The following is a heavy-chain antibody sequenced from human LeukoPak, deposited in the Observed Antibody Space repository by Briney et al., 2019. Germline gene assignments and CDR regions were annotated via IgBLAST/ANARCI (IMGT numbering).Heavy chain of an antibody. J-gene: IGHJ4*02. CDR3: ARDYRDGYSGRFDY. CDR2: ISFSGDTI. V-gene: IGHV3-11*01. D-gene: IGHD5-24*01. Sequence: PGGSLRLSCAASGFTFSDYYMSWIRQAPGKGLEWVSYISFSGDTIYYADSVKGRFAISRDNAKNSLYLQMNSLRAEDTAVYYCARDYRDGYSGRFDYWGQGTLVTVSS. CDR1: GFTFSDYY.